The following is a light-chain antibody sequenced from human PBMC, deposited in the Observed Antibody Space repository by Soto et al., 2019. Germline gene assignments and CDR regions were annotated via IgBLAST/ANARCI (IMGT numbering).Light chain of an antibody. CDR1: QSISGR. V-gene: IGKV1-5*01. J-gene: IGKJ4*01. CDR2: DAS. CDR3: QQSNDYPLT. Sequence: DILMPQSHSTLSTSVGDRVTITCRASQSISGRLAWYQQKPGQAPKLLIHDASSLQSGVPSRFSGSGSGTEFTLTISSLQPDDFATYYCQQSNDYPLTFGGGTKVDIK.